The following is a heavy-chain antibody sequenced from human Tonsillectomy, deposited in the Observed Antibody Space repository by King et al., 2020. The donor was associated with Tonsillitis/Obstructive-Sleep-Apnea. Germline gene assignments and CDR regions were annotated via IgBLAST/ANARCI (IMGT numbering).Heavy chain of an antibody. CDR2: INADNGNT. V-gene: IGHV1-3*01. CDR1: GYNFTSYA. Sequence: QLVQSGAEVKKPGASVKVSCKASGYNFTSYAIHWVRQAPGQRLEWMGWINADNGNTEYSQKFQGRVTFTRDTAASTAYMELSSLRSEDKAVYYCARRGVVAATPGKYWGQGSLVTVSS. D-gene: IGHD2-15*01. CDR3: ARRGVVAATPGKY. J-gene: IGHJ4*02.